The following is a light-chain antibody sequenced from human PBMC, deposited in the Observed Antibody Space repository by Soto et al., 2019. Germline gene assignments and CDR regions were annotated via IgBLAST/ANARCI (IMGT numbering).Light chain of an antibody. CDR3: LQYNSYPFT. CDR2: AAS. Sequence: DIPMTQSPSSLSASVGDRVTITCRASQGIRNDVGWYQQKSGKATKRLIYAASSLQSGVPSRFSGSGSGTEFTLTSSSLQPEDVATYYCLQYNSYPFTFGQGPKLQIK. V-gene: IGKV1-17*01. CDR1: QGIRND. J-gene: IGKJ2*01.